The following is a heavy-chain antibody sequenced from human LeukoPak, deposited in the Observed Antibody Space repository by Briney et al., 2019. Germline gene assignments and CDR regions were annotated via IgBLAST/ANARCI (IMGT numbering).Heavy chain of an antibody. V-gene: IGHV3-48*03. D-gene: IGHD3-22*01. Sequence: GGSLRLSCAASGFTFSNYEMNWGRQAPGKGLEWVSYISSRGSAIYYADSVKGRFTISRDNAKNSLYLQMNSLRAEDTAVYYCARGYYDSSGYSDAFDIWGQGTMVTVS. CDR1: GFTFSNYE. J-gene: IGHJ3*02. CDR3: ARGYYDSSGYSDAFDI. CDR2: ISSRGSAI.